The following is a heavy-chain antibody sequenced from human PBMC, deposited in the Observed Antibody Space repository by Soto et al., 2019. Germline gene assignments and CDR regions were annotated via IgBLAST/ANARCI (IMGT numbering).Heavy chain of an antibody. CDR1: GGSISSSSYY. Sequence: SETLSLTCTVSGGSISSSSYYWGWIRQPPGKGLEWIGSIYYSGSTYYNPSLKSRVTISVDTSKNQFSLKLSSVTAADTAVYYCARQDLMIVVVIYPDTFDIWGQGTMVTVSS. J-gene: IGHJ3*02. CDR3: ARQDLMIVVVIYPDTFDI. V-gene: IGHV4-39*01. D-gene: IGHD3-22*01. CDR2: IYYSGST.